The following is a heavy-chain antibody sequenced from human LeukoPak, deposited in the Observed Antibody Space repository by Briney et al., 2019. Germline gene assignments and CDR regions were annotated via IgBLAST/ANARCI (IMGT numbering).Heavy chain of an antibody. J-gene: IGHJ3*02. CDR3: ARVSEDYYDVFDI. Sequence: GGSLRLSCAASGFTFSSYWMHWVRQAPGKGLVWVSCINSGGSSTSYADSVKGRFTISRDNAKNTLYLQMNSLRAEDTAVYYCARVSEDYYDVFDIWGQGTMVTVSS. CDR1: GFTFSSYW. V-gene: IGHV3-74*01. CDR2: INSGGSST. D-gene: IGHD3-22*01.